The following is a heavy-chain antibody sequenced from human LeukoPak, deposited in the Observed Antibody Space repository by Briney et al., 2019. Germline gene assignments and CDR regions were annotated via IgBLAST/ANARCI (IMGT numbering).Heavy chain of an antibody. CDR3: ARDRVGGSYHAGDY. CDR2: IIPIFGTA. CDR1: GGTFSSYA. D-gene: IGHD1-26*01. Sequence: SVKVSCKASGGTFSSYAISWVRQAPGQGLEGMGGIIPIFGTANYAQKFQGRVTITADESTSTAYMELSSLRSDDTAVYYCARDRVGGSYHAGDYWGQGTLVTVSS. J-gene: IGHJ4*02. V-gene: IGHV1-69*13.